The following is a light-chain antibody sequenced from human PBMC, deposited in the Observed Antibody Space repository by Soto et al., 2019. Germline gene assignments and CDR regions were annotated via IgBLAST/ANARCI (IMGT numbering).Light chain of an antibody. J-gene: IGLJ1*01. Sequence: QSALTHPRSVSGSPGQSVTISCTGTSSDVGGYNYVSWYQQHPGKAPKLMIYDVSKRPSGVPDRFSGSKSGNTASLTISGLQAEDEADYYCCSYAGSYTFYVFGTGTQLTVL. V-gene: IGLV2-11*01. CDR2: DVS. CDR1: SSDVGGYNY. CDR3: CSYAGSYTFYV.